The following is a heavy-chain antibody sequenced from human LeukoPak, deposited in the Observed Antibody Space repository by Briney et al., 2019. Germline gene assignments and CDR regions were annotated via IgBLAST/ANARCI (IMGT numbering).Heavy chain of an antibody. CDR3: WLPGENYGDSVDY. Sequence: GGSLRLSCAASGFTFSGSAMHWVRQASGKGLEWVGRIRSKANNYATAYAASVKGRFAISRDDSKNTAYPQMNSLKTEDTAVYYCWLPGENYGDSVDYWGQGTLVTVSS. D-gene: IGHD4-17*01. CDR2: IRSKANNYAT. J-gene: IGHJ4*02. CDR1: GFTFSGSA. V-gene: IGHV3-73*01.